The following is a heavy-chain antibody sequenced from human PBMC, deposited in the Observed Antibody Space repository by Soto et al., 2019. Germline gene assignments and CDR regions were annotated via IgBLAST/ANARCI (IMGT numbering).Heavy chain of an antibody. V-gene: IGHV3-30-3*01. Sequence: PGGSLRLSCAASGFTFSKFTMHWVRQAPGKGLEWVAVISFDGTTKFYADSVKGRFTISRDNSKNMVWLQMSSLRTEDTAVYYCARDDYNNLFDYWGQGTLVTVSS. CDR3: ARDDYNNLFDY. J-gene: IGHJ4*02. CDR1: GFTFSKFT. D-gene: IGHD4-4*01. CDR2: ISFDGTTK.